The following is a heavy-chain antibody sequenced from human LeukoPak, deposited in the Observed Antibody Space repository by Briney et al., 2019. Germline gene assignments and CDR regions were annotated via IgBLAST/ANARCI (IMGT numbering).Heavy chain of an antibody. CDR1: GGSFRGHY. D-gene: IGHD6-19*01. CDR3: ARGVYSSGYFDY. Sequence: SETLSLTCAVYGGSFRGHYWSWIRQPPGKGLEWIGEINHRGSTNYNPSLKSRVTISVDTYKNQLSLKLSAVTAADTAGYDCARGVYSSGYFDYWGQGSLVSVRS. CDR2: INHRGST. J-gene: IGHJ4*02. V-gene: IGHV4-34*01.